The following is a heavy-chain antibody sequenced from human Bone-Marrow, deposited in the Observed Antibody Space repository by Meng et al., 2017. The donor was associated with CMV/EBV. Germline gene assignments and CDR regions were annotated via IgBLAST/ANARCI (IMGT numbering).Heavy chain of an antibody. D-gene: IGHD6-6*01. Sequence: SCAASGFTFSSYAMSWVRQAPGKGLEWVSAISGSGGSTYYADSVKGRFTISRDNSKNTLYLQMNSLRAEDTAVYYCESSPIDHGVFDYWGQGTLVTVSS. V-gene: IGHV3-23*01. CDR1: GFTFSSYA. CDR2: ISGSGGST. J-gene: IGHJ4*02. CDR3: ESSPIDHGVFDY.